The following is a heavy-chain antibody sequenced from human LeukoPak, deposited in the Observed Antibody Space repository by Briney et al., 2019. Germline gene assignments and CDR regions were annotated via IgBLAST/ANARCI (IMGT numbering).Heavy chain of an antibody. V-gene: IGHV4-59*01. J-gene: IGHJ5*02. CDR1: GGSISSYY. Sequence: SETLSLTCTVSGGSISSYYWTWIRQPPGKRLEWIGYIYSSGSTKYNPSLKSRVTISLDTSKNQFSLRLSSVTAADTAVYYCARGYSSNWNWFDPWGQGTLVTVSS. CDR3: ARGYSSNWNWFDP. CDR2: IYSSGST. D-gene: IGHD6-13*01.